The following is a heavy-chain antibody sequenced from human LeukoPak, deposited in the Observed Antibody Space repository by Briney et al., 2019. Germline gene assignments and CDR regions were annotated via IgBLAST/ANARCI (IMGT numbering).Heavy chain of an antibody. D-gene: IGHD4-17*01. CDR1: DGSISSYY. J-gene: IGHJ4*02. CDR2: IYYSGST. Sequence: PSETLSLTCTVSDGSISSYYWSWIRQPPGKGLEWIGYIYYSGSTNYNPSLKSRVTISVDTSKNQFSLKLSSVTAADTAVYYCASSVTKYYFDYWGQGTLVTVSS. CDR3: ASSVTKYYFDY. V-gene: IGHV4-59*08.